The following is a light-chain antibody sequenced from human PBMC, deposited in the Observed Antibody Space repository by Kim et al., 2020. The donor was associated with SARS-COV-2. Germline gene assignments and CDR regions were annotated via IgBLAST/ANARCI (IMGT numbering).Light chain of an antibody. Sequence: GSPGQTGSITCSGDKLGEKYACWYQQKPGQSPVLVIYEDSKWPSGIPERFSGSNSGNTATLTISGTQAMDEADYYCQAWDSSTWVFGGGTQLTVL. CDR1: KLGEKY. J-gene: IGLJ3*02. V-gene: IGLV3-1*01. CDR3: QAWDSSTWV. CDR2: EDS.